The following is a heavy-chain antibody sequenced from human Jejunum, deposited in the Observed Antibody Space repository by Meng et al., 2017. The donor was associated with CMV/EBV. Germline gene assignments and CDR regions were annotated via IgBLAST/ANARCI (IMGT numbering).Heavy chain of an antibody. Sequence: YGRSLSGYSGSGIRQSPGKGLEWIGEINHRGSANYNPSLKSRVTTSVNNSKNQVSLKLSSVTAADTAVYYCARGTYSSGWSRYYFDYWGQGTLVTVSS. J-gene: IGHJ4*02. CDR3: ARGTYSSGWSRYYFDY. CDR1: GRSLSGYS. V-gene: IGHV4-34*01. D-gene: IGHD6-19*01. CDR2: INHRGSA.